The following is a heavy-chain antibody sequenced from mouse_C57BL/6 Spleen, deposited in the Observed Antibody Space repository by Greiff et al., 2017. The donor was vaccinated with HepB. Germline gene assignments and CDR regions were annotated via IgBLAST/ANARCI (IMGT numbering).Heavy chain of an antibody. Sequence: VQLQESGPELVKPGASVKLSCKASGYTFTSYDINWVKQRPGQGLEWIGWIYPRDGSTKYNEKFKGKATLTVDTSSSTAYMELHSLTSEDSAVYFCALIYYDYDEFLYYYAMDYWGQGTSVTVSS. CDR3: ALIYYDYDEFLYYYAMDY. CDR2: IYPRDGST. CDR1: GYTFTSYD. J-gene: IGHJ4*01. V-gene: IGHV1-85*01. D-gene: IGHD2-4*01.